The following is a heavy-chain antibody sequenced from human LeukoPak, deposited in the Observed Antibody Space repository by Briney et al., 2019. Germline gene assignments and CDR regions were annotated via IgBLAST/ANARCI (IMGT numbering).Heavy chain of an antibody. Sequence: PSETLSLTCTVSGGSISSYYWSWIRQPPGKGLEWIGYIYYSGSTNYNPSLKSRVTISVDTPKNQFSLKLSSVTAADTAVYYCARDKAAAGNYGMDVWGQGTTVTVSS. CDR2: IYYSGST. CDR3: ARDKAAAGNYGMDV. CDR1: GGSISSYY. D-gene: IGHD6-13*01. V-gene: IGHV4-59*01. J-gene: IGHJ6*02.